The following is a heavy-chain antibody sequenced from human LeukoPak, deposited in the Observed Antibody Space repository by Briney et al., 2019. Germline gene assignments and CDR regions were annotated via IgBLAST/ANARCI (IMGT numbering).Heavy chain of an antibody. D-gene: IGHD3-22*01. CDR1: GLTFSDYS. J-gene: IGHJ4*02. V-gene: IGHV3-21*06. Sequence: GGSLRLSCAASGLTFSDYSFNWICQAPGKGLEWVSSINPYATSIYYADSVKGRFTISRDNAKSSLYLQMDSLRAEDTAFYYCARLRRNSDRSGYYYYYDYWGQGTLVTVSS. CDR2: INPYATSI. CDR3: ARLRRNSDRSGYYYYYDY.